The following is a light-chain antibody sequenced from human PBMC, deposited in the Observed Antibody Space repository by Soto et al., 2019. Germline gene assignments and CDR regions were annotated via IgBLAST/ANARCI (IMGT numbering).Light chain of an antibody. V-gene: IGKV3D-15*01. CDR2: GAS. CDR3: QQYNNWPPVT. J-gene: IGKJ1*01. Sequence: EVVLTQSPGTLSLSPGERATLSCRASQSVSRNYLAWYQKKPGQAPRLVIYGASNRATGIPDRFSGSGSGTEFTLTISSLQSEDFAVYYCQQYNNWPPVTFGQGTKVDIK. CDR1: QSVSRN.